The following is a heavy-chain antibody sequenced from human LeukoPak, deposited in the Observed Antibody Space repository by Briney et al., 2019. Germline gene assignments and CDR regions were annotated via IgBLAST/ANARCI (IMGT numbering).Heavy chain of an antibody. J-gene: IGHJ5*02. CDR1: GFTSSNYG. Sequence: GRSLRLSCAASGFTSSNYGMHWVRQAPGKGLEWVAVMPYDGSNEYYADSVKGRFTISRDNSKNTLYLQMNSLRAEDTAVYYCAKNVVPTIVAPAFDPWGQGTLVTVSS. CDR3: AKNVVPTIVAPAFDP. V-gene: IGHV3-30*18. D-gene: IGHD2-2*01. CDR2: MPYDGSNE.